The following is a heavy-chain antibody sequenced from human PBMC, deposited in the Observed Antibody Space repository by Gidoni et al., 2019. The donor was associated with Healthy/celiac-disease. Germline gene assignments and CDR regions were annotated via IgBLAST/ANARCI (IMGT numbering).Heavy chain of an antibody. J-gene: IGHJ4*02. Sequence: QVQLQESGPGLVKPSGTLALTCAVSGGSSSSRNWWSWVRQPQGKGLEWIGEIYHSGSTNYNPSLKSRVSISVDKSKNQFSLKLSSVTAADTAVYYCARGEVYCSSTSCSNYFDYWGQGTLVTVSS. V-gene: IGHV4-4*02. CDR3: ARGEVYCSSTSCSNYFDY. CDR1: GGSSSSRNW. D-gene: IGHD2-2*01. CDR2: IYHSGST.